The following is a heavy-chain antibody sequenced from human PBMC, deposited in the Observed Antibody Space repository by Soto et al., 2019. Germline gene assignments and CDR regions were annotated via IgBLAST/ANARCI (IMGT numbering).Heavy chain of an antibody. V-gene: IGHV1-18*01. D-gene: IGHD3-16*01. J-gene: IGHJ6*02. CDR3: AMVDVYVTPSPQDV. CDR1: GYSFTRYG. Sequence: QVQVVQSGAEVKNPGASVKVSCKASGYSFTRYGIGWARQAPGQGLEWMGWINAYNGNTNYAQNLQGRLTLTTDTSTTTAYMELRSLRSNDTAIYYCAMVDVYVTPSPQDVWGQGTTVTVSS. CDR2: INAYNGNT.